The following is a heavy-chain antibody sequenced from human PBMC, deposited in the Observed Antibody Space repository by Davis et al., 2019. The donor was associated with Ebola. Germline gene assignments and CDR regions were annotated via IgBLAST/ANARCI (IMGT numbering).Heavy chain of an antibody. Sequence: GESLKISCKASGYTFTSYGISWVRQAPGQGLEWMGWISAYNGNTNYAQKLQGRVTMTTDTSTSTAYMELRSLRSDDTAVYYCARKAVAYAFDIWGQGTMVTVSS. V-gene: IGHV1-18*01. D-gene: IGHD6-19*01. CDR1: GYTFTSYG. CDR2: ISAYNGNT. CDR3: ARKAVAYAFDI. J-gene: IGHJ3*02.